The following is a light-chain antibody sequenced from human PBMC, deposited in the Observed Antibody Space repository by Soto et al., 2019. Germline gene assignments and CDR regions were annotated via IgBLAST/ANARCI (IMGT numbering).Light chain of an antibody. Sequence: EIVLTQSPATLSLSPGERATLSCRASQSVSSSYLAWYQQKPGQAPRLLIYGASSRATGIPDRFSGSGSGTDVTLTISSLEPEDFAVYYCQQYGSSPPYTFGQGTKLEIK. CDR3: QQYGSSPPYT. CDR1: QSVSSSY. CDR2: GAS. J-gene: IGKJ2*01. V-gene: IGKV3-20*01.